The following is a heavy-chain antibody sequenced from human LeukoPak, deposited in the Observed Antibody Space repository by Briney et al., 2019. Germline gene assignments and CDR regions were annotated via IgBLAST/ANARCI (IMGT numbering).Heavy chain of an antibody. Sequence: PSETLSLTCAVYGGSFSGYYWSWIRQPPGKGLEWIGYIYYSGSTNYNPSLKSRVTISVDTSKNQFSLKLSSVTAADTAVYYCARGVYGSSWYYWGQGTLVTVSS. CDR2: IYYSGST. CDR3: ARGVYGSSWYY. J-gene: IGHJ4*02. V-gene: IGHV4-59*01. CDR1: GGSFSGYY. D-gene: IGHD6-13*01.